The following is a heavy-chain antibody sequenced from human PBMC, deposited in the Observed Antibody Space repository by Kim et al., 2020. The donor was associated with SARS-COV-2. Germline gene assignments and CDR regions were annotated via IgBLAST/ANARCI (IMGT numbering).Heavy chain of an antibody. Sequence: YNPSLRGRATISLDTSKNQFSLKLTSVAAADTAVYYCARENTAGSFYFDFWSQGILVTVSS. CDR3: ARENTAGSFYFDF. V-gene: IGHV4-59*01. J-gene: IGHJ4*02. D-gene: IGHD1-1*01.